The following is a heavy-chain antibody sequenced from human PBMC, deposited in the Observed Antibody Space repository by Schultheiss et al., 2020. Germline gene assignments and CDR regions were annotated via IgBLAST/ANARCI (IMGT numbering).Heavy chain of an antibody. D-gene: IGHD3-9*01. Sequence: GGSLRLSCAASGFTFSSYAMHWVRQASGKGLEWVGRIRSKANSYATAYAASVKGRFTISRDDSKNTAYLQMNSLKTEDTAVYYCTRRDYDILTGYYRSDYYGMDVWGQGTTVTVSS. CDR3: TRRDYDILTGYYRSDYYGMDV. J-gene: IGHJ6*02. CDR2: IRSKANSYAT. V-gene: IGHV3-73*01. CDR1: GFTFSSYA.